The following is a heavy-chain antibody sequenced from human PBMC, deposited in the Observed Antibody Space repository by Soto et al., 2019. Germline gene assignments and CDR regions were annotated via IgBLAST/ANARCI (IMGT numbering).Heavy chain of an antibody. V-gene: IGHV4-4*07. CDR1: GGSISSFY. CDR3: ARGCSRWDY. CDR2: IYSGGRN. J-gene: IGHJ4*02. Sequence: PWETLSLTCTVSGGSISSFYWSWIRQPAGKGLEWIGRIYSGGRNNYTPTLKSRVTMSVDTSKNPFSLRLSSVTAADTAMYYCARGCSRWDYWGQGTLVTVSS. D-gene: IGHD6-13*01.